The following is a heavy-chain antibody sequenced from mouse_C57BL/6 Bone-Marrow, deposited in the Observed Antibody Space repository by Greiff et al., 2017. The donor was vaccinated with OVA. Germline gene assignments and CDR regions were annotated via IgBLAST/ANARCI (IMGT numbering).Heavy chain of an antibody. Sequence: VQLQQPGAELVMPGASVKLSCKASGYTFTSYWMHWVKQRPGQGLEWIGEIDPSDSYTNYNQKFKGKSTLTVDKSSSTAYMQLSSLTSEDSAVYYCAGGYLPYYYAMDYWGQGTSGTVSS. V-gene: IGHV1-69*01. CDR3: AGGYLPYYYAMDY. J-gene: IGHJ4*01. CDR2: IDPSDSYT. CDR1: GYTFTSYW. D-gene: IGHD2-3*01.